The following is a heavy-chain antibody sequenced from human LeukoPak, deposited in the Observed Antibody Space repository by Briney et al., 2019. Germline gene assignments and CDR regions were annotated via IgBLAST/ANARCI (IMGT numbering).Heavy chain of an antibody. CDR1: GFTFSSYA. Sequence: GGSLRLSCAASGFTFSSYAMSWVRQAPGKGLEWVSGISGSGGSTYYADSVKSRFTISRDNSKNTLYLQMNSLRAEDTAVYYCAKPYYYGSGSYFNFDYWGQGTLVTVSS. CDR3: AKPYYYGSGSYFNFDY. D-gene: IGHD3-10*01. V-gene: IGHV3-23*01. CDR2: ISGSGGST. J-gene: IGHJ4*02.